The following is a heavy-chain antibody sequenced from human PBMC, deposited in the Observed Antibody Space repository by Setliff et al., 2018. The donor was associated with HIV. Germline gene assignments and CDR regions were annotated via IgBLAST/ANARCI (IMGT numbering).Heavy chain of an antibody. CDR3: ARHIVVVVAATRFGY. J-gene: IGHJ4*02. V-gene: IGHV4-39*01. D-gene: IGHD2-15*01. CDR1: GGPISSSSYY. Sequence: SETLSLTCTVSGGPISSSSYYWGWIRQPPGKGLEWIGSIYYSGSTYYNPSLKSRVTISVDTSKNQFSLKLSSVTAADTAVYYCARHIVVVVAATRFGYWGQGTLVTVSS. CDR2: IYYSGST.